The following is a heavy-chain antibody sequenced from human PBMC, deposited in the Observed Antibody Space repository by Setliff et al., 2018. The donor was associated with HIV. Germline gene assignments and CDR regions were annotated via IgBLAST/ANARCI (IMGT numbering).Heavy chain of an antibody. V-gene: IGHV4-39*01. J-gene: IGHJ2*01. CDR2: IYYSGNT. D-gene: IGHD6-19*01. CDR1: GGSIISSTYH. Sequence: PSETLSLTCAVSGGSIISSTYHCSWIRQPPGRGLEWIGDIYYSGNTYYNSSLKSRVTISVDTSKNRLSLKLSSVTATDTAVYYCARRTAVAGHWNFDLWGRGTLVTVSS. CDR3: ARRTAVAGHWNFDL.